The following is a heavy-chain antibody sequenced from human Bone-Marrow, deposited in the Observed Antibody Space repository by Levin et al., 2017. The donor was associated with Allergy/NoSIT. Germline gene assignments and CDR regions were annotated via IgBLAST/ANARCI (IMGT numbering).Heavy chain of an antibody. Sequence: SETLSLTCTVSGGSISSGDYYWSWIRQPPGKGLEWIGYIYYSGSTYYNPSLKSRVTISVDTSKNQFSLKLSSVTAADTAVYYCARDSVPSYYYDSSLGNYFDYWGQGTLVTVSS. CDR1: GGSISSGDYY. D-gene: IGHD3-22*01. CDR3: ARDSVPSYYYDSSLGNYFDY. V-gene: IGHV4-30-4*01. CDR2: IYYSGST. J-gene: IGHJ4*02.